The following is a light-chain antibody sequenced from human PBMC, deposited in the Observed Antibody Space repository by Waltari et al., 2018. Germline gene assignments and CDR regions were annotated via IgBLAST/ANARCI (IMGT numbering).Light chain of an antibody. CDR2: GIS. J-gene: IGKJ2*01. CDR3: QQFYSTPYT. V-gene: IGKV1-39*01. Sequence: DIQMTQSPSSLSASVGDRVTITCRASQTISRYLNWYQQKPGKAPKLLIYGISSLQSGVPSRFSGSGSGTDFTLTISSLQAEDVAVYYCQQFYSTPYTFGQGTKVEVK. CDR1: QTISRY.